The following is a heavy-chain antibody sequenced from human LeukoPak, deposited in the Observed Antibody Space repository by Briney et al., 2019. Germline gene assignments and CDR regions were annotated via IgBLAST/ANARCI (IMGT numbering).Heavy chain of an antibody. CDR2: IWYDGSNK. CDR1: GFTFSSYG. Sequence: QSGGSLRLSCAASGFTFSSYGMHWVRQAPGKGLEWVAVIWYDGSNKYYADSVKGRFTISRDNSKNTLYLQMNSLRSEDTAVYYCARDQDGYVFDYWGQGTLVTVSS. CDR3: ARDQDGYVFDY. J-gene: IGHJ4*02. D-gene: IGHD5-24*01. V-gene: IGHV3-33*01.